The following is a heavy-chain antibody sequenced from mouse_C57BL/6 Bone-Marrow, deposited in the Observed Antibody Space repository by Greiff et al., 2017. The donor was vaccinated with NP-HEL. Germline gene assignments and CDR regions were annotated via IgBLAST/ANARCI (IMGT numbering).Heavy chain of an antibody. V-gene: IGHV1-47*01. D-gene: IGHD2-1*01. CDR2: FHPYNDDT. J-gene: IGHJ2*01. CDR3: ARGGNSWYYFDY. Sequence: QVHVKQSGAELVKPGASVKMSCKASGYTFTTYPIEWVKQNHGKSLEWIGNFHPYNDDTEYNEKFKNKATLTVEKSSSKVYLELSRLTSDDSSFYYCARGGNSWYYFDYWGQGTTLTVSS. CDR1: GYTFTTYP.